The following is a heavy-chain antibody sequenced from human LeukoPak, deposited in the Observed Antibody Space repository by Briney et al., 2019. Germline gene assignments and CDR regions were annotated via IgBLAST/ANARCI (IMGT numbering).Heavy chain of an antibody. Sequence: PSETLSLTCTVSGGSISSYYWSWIRQPPGKGLEWIGYISYSGSTDYNPSLKSRVTISVDTSKNQFSLKLSSVTAADTAVYFCARVHSSSWYAPFDYWGQGTLVTVSS. D-gene: IGHD6-13*01. J-gene: IGHJ4*02. CDR3: ARVHSSSWYAPFDY. CDR2: ISYSGST. CDR1: GGSISSYY. V-gene: IGHV4-59*01.